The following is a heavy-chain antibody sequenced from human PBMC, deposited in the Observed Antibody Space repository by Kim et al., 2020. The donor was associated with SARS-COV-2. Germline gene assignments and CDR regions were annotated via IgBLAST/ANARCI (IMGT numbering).Heavy chain of an antibody. D-gene: IGHD3-22*01. J-gene: IGHJ3*02. CDR1: GDSFSNYF. Sequence: SQTLSLTCAVSGDSFSNYFWSWIRQPPGKGLEWIGHIYYPGNTNYNPSLKSRVAMSLDTSKSFFSLKLTSVSAADTAVYYCVRDGGYFYDNIAYSVAAFDIWGRGTMVTVSS. CDR3: VRDGGYFYDNIAYSVAAFDI. CDR2: IYYPGNT. V-gene: IGHV4-59*01.